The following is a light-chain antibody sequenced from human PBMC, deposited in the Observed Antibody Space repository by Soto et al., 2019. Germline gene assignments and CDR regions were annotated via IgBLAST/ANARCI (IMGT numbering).Light chain of an antibody. V-gene: IGKV4-1*01. J-gene: IGKJ1*01. CDR2: WAS. CDR3: QQYYTTPRT. Sequence: SPLSCKSSQSVFQNSNHQNFLAWYQHKAGHPPKLLISWASTRESGVPDRFRGSGSGTDFTLTISSLQAEDVAVYYCQQYYTTPRTFGQGTKVEIK. CDR1: QSVFQNSNHQNF.